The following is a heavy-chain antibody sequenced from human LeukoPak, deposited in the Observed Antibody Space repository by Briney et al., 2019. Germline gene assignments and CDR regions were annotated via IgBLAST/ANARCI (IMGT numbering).Heavy chain of an antibody. Sequence: PSETLSLTCTVSGGSISSSSYYWGWIRQPPGKGLEWIGSIYYSGSTYYNPSLKSRVTISVDTSKNQFSLKLSSVTAADTAVYYCARTYYDFWSGYYTVYYFDYWGQGTLVTVSS. J-gene: IGHJ4*02. CDR2: IYYSGST. D-gene: IGHD3-3*01. CDR3: ARTYYDFWSGYYTVYYFDY. CDR1: GGSISSSSYY. V-gene: IGHV4-39*01.